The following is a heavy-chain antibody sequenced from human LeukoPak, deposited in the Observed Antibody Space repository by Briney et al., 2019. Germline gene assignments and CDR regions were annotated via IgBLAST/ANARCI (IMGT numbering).Heavy chain of an antibody. V-gene: IGHV4-59*01. J-gene: IGHJ4*02. CDR1: GGSISSYY. CDR2: IYYSGST. D-gene: IGHD5-24*01. Sequence: SETLSLTCTVSGGSISSYYWSWIRQPPGKGLEWIGYIYYSGSTNYNPSLKSRVTISVDTSKNQFSLKLSSVTAADTAVYYCAGGDGYNYPFDYWGQGTLVTVSS. CDR3: AGGDGYNYPFDY.